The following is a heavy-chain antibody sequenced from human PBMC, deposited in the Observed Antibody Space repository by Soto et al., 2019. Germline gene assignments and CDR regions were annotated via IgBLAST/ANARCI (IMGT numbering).Heavy chain of an antibody. CDR3: ARDLGEGSSSRFFSTDY. J-gene: IGHJ4*02. V-gene: IGHV3-11*04. Sequence: PGGSLRLSCAASGFTFSDYYMSWIRQAPGKGLEWVSYISSSGSNIYYADSVKGRFTISRDNSKNTLYLQMNSLRAEDTAVYYCARDLGEGSSSRFFSTDYWGQGTLVTVSS. CDR1: GFTFSDYY. CDR2: ISSSGSNI. D-gene: IGHD6-6*01.